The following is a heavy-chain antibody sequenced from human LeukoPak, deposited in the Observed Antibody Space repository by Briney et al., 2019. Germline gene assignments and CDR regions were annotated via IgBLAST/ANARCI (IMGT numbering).Heavy chain of an antibody. V-gene: IGHV4-38-2*02. CDR1: DDSISSGNY. D-gene: IGHD3-22*01. CDR3: ARSGIYSVSLDD. CDR2: IFHTGST. Sequence: SETLSLTCTVSDDSISSGNYWGWIRQPPGKGLKWIGSIFHTGSTYFNLSLKSRVTISVDTSKNQFSLRLSSVTAADTAVYYCARSGIYSVSLDDWGQGSLFTVST. J-gene: IGHJ4*02.